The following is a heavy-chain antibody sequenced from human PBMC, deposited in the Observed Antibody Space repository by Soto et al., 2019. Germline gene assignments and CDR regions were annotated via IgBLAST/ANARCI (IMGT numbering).Heavy chain of an antibody. Sequence: GGSLRLSCAASGFTFSSYGMHWVRQAPGKGLEWVAVISYDGSNKYYADSVKGRFTISRDNSKNTLYLQMNSLRAEDTAVYYCAKDGGERDILTGYRYYYYYGMDVWGQGTTVTVSS. J-gene: IGHJ6*02. CDR2: ISYDGSNK. CDR3: AKDGGERDILTGYRYYYYYGMDV. D-gene: IGHD3-9*01. CDR1: GFTFSSYG. V-gene: IGHV3-30*18.